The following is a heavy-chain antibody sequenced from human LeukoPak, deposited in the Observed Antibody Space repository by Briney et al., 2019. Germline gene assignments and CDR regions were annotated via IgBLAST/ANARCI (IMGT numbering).Heavy chain of an antibody. V-gene: IGHV2-5*02. J-gene: IGHJ4*03. CDR1: GFSLSTSGVG. CDR3: AHSLYCSGGSCYSSAHYYFDY. Sequence: SGPTLVKPTQTLTLTCIFSGFSLSTSGVGVGWIRQPPGKALEWLALIYWDDDKRYSPSLKSRLTITKDTSKNQVVLTMTNMDPVDTATYYCAHSLYCSGGSCYSSAHYYFDYWGQRTTVTVSS. CDR2: IYWDDDK. D-gene: IGHD2-15*01.